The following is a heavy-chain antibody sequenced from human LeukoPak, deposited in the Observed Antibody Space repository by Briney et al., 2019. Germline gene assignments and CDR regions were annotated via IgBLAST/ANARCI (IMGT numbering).Heavy chain of an antibody. J-gene: IGHJ4*02. Sequence: GGSLRLSCSAYGFTFSSYSMTWVRQAPGKGLEWVSSISSSNSYIYYADSVKGRFTISRDNAKNSLYLQMNSLRAEDTAVYYCARVDSSGYYPEDYWGQGTLVTVSS. V-gene: IGHV3-21*01. CDR1: GFTFSSYS. D-gene: IGHD3-22*01. CDR2: ISSSNSYI. CDR3: ARVDSSGYYPEDY.